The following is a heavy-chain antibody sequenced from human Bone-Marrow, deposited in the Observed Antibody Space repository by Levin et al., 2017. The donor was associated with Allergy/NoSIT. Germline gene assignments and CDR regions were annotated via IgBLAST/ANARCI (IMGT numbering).Heavy chain of an antibody. CDR3: AKDFWVNYYDSSGIDY. Sequence: LSLTCAASGFTFSSYGMHWVRQAPGKGLEWVAVISYDGSNKYYADSVKGRFTISRDNSKNTLYLQMNSLRAEDTAVYYCAKDFWVNYYDSSGIDYWGQGTLVTVSS. J-gene: IGHJ4*02. CDR1: GFTFSSYG. CDR2: ISYDGSNK. D-gene: IGHD3-22*01. V-gene: IGHV3-30*18.